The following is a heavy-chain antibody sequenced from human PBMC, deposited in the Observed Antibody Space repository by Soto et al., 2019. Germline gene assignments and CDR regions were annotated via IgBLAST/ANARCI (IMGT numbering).Heavy chain of an antibody. CDR3: ARLMGKTQILAARPLLGYYYYMDV. V-gene: IGHV4-59*01. J-gene: IGHJ6*03. CDR1: GGSISSYY. Sequence: SETLSLTCTVSGGSISSYYWSWIRQPPGKGLEWIGYIYYSGSTNYNPSLKSRVTISVDTSKNQFSLKLSSVTAADTAVYYCARLMGKTQILAARPLLGYYYYMDVWGKGTTVTVSS. D-gene: IGHD6-6*01. CDR2: IYYSGST.